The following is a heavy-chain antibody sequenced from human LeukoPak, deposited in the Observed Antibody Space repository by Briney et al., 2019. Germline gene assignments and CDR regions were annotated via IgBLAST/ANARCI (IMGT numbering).Heavy chain of an antibody. Sequence: PGGSLRLSCAASGFNFSSYAMHWGRQAPGPGLEWVWGMSWNSGGIGYADSVKGRFTISRDNAKNSLYLQMNSLRAEDTALYYCAKDMAPWQWLAYFDSWGQGTLVTVSS. CDR2: MSWNSGGI. V-gene: IGHV3-9*01. CDR1: GFNFSSYA. D-gene: IGHD6-19*01. J-gene: IGHJ4*02. CDR3: AKDMAPWQWLAYFDS.